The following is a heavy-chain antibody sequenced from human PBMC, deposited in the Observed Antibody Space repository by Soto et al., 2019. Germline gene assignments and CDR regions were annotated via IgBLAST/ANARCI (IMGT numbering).Heavy chain of an antibody. J-gene: IGHJ2*01. D-gene: IGHD3-10*01. CDR1: GSTFPNYG. CDR3: AKEASVPSFGEFWFFDL. V-gene: IGHV3-23*01. CDR2: VSGDGFTA. Sequence: EVQLLESGGGLVQPGGSLRLSCDGSGSTFPNYGMTWVRQAPGQGLAWVSSVSGDGFTAYYADSVKGRFTISRDNSKNTVYVQMNSLRAEDTAVYYCAKEASVPSFGEFWFFDLWGRGTPVTVSS.